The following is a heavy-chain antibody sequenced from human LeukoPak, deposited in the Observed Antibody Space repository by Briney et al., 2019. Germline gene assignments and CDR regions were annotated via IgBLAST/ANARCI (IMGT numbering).Heavy chain of an antibody. J-gene: IGHJ3*02. CDR1: GFTFSSYE. D-gene: IGHD3-10*01. V-gene: IGHV3-48*03. Sequence: GGSLRLSCAASGFTFSSYEMNWVRQAPGKGLEWVSYISSSGSTIYYADSVKGRFTISRDNAKNSLYLQMNSLRAEDTAVYYCARAVGYGAASYGFDTWGQGTMVTVSS. CDR2: ISSSGSTI. CDR3: ARAVGYGAASYGFDT.